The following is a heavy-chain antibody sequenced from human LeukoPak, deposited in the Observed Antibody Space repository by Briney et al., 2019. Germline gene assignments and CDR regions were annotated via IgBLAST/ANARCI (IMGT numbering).Heavy chain of an antibody. CDR1: GFTFSTYA. D-gene: IGHD3-22*01. CDR3: ARDLTGPYDH. V-gene: IGHV3-30-3*01. J-gene: IGHJ4*02. Sequence: AGGSLRLSCAASGFTFSTYAMHWVRQAPGKGLEWVAVISYDGSNKYYAESVKGRFTISRDSAKNTLFLQMNSLRVEDTAVYSCARDLTGPYDHWGQGTLVTVSS. CDR2: ISYDGSNK.